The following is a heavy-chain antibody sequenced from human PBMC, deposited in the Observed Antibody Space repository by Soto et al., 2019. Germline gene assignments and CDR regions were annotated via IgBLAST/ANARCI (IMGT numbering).Heavy chain of an antibody. D-gene: IGHD2-15*01. Sequence: QVQVVESGGGLVKPGGSLRLSCAGSGFTFSDYHMTWIRQAPGKGLEWVLHISSSSYTNYADSVKGRFTTSRDNAKSSLYLQMNSLRAEDTAVYYCARDQCSGGGCLFYYFAYWGQGTLVTVSS. CDR3: ARDQCSGGGCLFYYFAY. CDR1: GFTFSDYH. J-gene: IGHJ4*02. V-gene: IGHV3-11*05. CDR2: ISSSSYT.